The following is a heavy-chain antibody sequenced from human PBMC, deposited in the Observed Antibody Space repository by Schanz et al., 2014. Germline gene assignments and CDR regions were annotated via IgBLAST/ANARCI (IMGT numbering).Heavy chain of an antibody. J-gene: IGHJ4*02. CDR1: GFTFSNHA. CDR3: AREDSSYGTVYY. D-gene: IGHD5-12*01. Sequence: DVHLLESGGGLVQPGGSLRLSCAASGFTFSNHALSWVRQAPGKGLEWVSGIGGSGDSTHYADSVKGRFIISRDNSKNTLYLQMNSLRVEDTALYYCAREDSSYGTVYYWGQGTLVTVSS. V-gene: IGHV3-23*01. CDR2: IGGSGDST.